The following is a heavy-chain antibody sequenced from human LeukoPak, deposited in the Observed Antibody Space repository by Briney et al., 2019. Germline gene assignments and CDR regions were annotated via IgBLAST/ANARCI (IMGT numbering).Heavy chain of an antibody. J-gene: IGHJ4*02. V-gene: IGHV3-30*02. D-gene: IGHD5-18*01. CDR2: IRYDRSNK. CDR3: ARDWSDTAMIIDY. Sequence: GGSLRLSCAASGFTFSSYGMHWVRQAPGKGLEWVAFIRYDRSNKYYADSVKGRFTISRDNSKNTLYLQMNSLRAEDTAVYYCARDWSDTAMIIDYWGQGTLVTVSS. CDR1: GFTFSSYG.